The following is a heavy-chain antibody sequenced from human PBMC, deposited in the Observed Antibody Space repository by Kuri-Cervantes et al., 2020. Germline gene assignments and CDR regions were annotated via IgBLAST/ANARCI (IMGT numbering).Heavy chain of an antibody. Sequence: SETLSLTCAVYGGSFSGYSWSWIGQPPGKGLEWIGYIFYNGNSNYNPSLKGRLSMSVDMSEKQFSLKLNSVTAADTAVYYCAGGKAVSGSPAIGIDFWGQGTLVTVSS. J-gene: IGHJ4*02. V-gene: IGHV4-59*01. CDR3: AGGKAVSGSPAIGIDF. D-gene: IGHD6-19*01. CDR1: GGSFSGYS. CDR2: IFYNGNS.